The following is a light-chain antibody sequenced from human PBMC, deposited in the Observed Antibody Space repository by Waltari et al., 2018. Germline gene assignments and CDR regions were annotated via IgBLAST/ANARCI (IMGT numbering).Light chain of an antibody. CDR3: QQCLSNPIT. V-gene: IGKV4-1*01. Sequence: DIVMTQSPDSLAVSLGERATINCKSSQSLLYSSNNKKYLAWYQQKPGQPPKVLIYWASCRGSGVPDRFSGSGSVTDFTLTISSLQAEDGAVYYWQQCLSNPITFGQGTRLEIK. CDR1: QSLLYSSNNKKY. CDR2: WAS. J-gene: IGKJ5*01.